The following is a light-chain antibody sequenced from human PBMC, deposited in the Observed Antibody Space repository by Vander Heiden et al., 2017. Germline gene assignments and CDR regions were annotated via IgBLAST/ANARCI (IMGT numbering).Light chain of an antibody. V-gene: IGKV1-39*01. CDR1: QSISSY. J-gene: IGKJ1*01. CDR2: AAS. Sequence: DIQMTQSPSSLSASVGDRVTITCRASQSISSYLNWYQQKPGKAPKLLIYAASSLQSGVPSRFSGSGSGTDFTLTISRLQPEDFATYYCQQSERTPWTFGQGTKVEIK. CDR3: QQSERTPWT.